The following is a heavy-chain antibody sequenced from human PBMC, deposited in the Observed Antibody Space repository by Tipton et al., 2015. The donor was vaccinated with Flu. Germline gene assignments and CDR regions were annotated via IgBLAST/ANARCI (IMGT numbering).Heavy chain of an antibody. CDR3: ARGSGSGTFVIFDF. D-gene: IGHD3-10*01. CDR2: VYSSGTA. Sequence: GLVKPSETLSLTCTVSGGSISSFYCTWIRQSAGKGLEWIGRVYSSGTANFNPSLKSRLTMSLDASKNQFSLTLNSVTAADTAVYYCARGSGSGTFVIFDFWGQGTLVTVSS. V-gene: IGHV4-4*07. CDR1: GGSISSFY. J-gene: IGHJ5*01.